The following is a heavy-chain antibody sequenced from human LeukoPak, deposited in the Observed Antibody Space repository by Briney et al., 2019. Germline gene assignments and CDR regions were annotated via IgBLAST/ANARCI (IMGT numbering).Heavy chain of an antibody. V-gene: IGHV3-7*03. CDR2: IKLDGSEK. CDR3: ARDQYDTWSRRGNFDS. CDR1: GFTFSSSA. D-gene: IGHD3-3*01. Sequence: GGSLRLSCAASGFTFSSSAMSWVRQAPGKGLEWVANIKLDGSEKNYVDSVKGRFTISRDNTKNSLYLQMNSLRAEDTAVFYCARDQYDTWSRRGNFDSWGQGTLVIVSS. J-gene: IGHJ4*02.